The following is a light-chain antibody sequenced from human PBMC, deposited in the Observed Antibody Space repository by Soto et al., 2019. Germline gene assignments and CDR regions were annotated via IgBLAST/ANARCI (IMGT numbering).Light chain of an antibody. J-gene: IGLJ1*01. V-gene: IGLV2-14*01. CDR2: DVS. CDR1: SSDVGGYNY. Sequence: QSALTQPASVSGPPGQSITISCTGTSSDVGGYNYVSWYQQHPGKAPKFMIYDVSNRPSGVSNRFSGSKSGNTASLTISGLQAEDEADYYCCSYTTSNTRQIVFGTGTKVTV. CDR3: CSYTTSNTRQIV.